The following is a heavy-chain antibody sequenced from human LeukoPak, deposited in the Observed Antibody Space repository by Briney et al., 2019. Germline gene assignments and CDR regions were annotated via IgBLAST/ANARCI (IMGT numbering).Heavy chain of an antibody. CDR1: GFTFSNYA. CDR2: ISYDGSNK. Sequence: GGSLRLSCAASGFTFSNYAMPWVRQAPGKGLEWVAVISYDGSNKYYADSVKGRFTISRDNSKNTLYLQMNSLRAEDTAVYYCAKALTYMRLEGAFDIWGQGTMVTVSS. J-gene: IGHJ3*02. CDR3: AKALTYMRLEGAFDI. D-gene: IGHD1-1*01. V-gene: IGHV3-30-3*01.